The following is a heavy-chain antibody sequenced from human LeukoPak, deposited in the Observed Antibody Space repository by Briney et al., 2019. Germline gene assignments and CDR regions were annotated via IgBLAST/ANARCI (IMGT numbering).Heavy chain of an antibody. CDR1: GDSVSINSAA. V-gene: IGHV6-1*01. D-gene: IGHD3-3*01. CDR2: TYYRSKWYN. J-gene: IGHJ6*03. Sequence: SQTLSLTCAISGDSVSINSAAWNWLRQSPSRGLEWLGRTYYRSKWYNDYAVSMKSRININPDTSKNQFSLQLNSVTPEDTAVYYCARAFDFWSGTCYYYYIDVWGKGTMVTVSS. CDR3: ARAFDFWSGTCYYYYIDV.